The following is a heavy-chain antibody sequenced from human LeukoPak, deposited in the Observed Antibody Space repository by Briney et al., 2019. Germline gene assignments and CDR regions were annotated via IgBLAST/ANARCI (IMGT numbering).Heavy chain of an antibody. Sequence: SETLSLTCTVSGDSISSSSYYWAWIRQTPGKGLEWIGSIYYSGSTNYNPSLKSRVTISGDTSENQFSLKLSSVTAADTAVYHCARGGDGYNYRYLDYWGQGTLVTVSS. J-gene: IGHJ4*02. V-gene: IGHV4-39*07. D-gene: IGHD5-24*01. CDR1: GDSISSSSYY. CDR2: IYYSGST. CDR3: ARGGDGYNYRYLDY.